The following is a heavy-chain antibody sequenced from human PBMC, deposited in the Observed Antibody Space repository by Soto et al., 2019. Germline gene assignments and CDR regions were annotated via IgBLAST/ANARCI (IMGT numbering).Heavy chain of an antibody. D-gene: IGHD2-2*01. V-gene: IGHV1-18*01. CDR2: ISAYNGNT. CDR1: GYTFTSYG. CDR3: ARDQDIVLVPAAMPSYYYHYGMDV. J-gene: IGHJ6*02. Sequence: ASVKVSCKASGYTFTSYGISWVRQAPGQGLEWMGWISAYNGNTNYAQKLQGRVTMTTDTSTSTAYMELRSLRSDDTAVYYCARDQDIVLVPAAMPSYYYHYGMDVWGQGTTVTVSS.